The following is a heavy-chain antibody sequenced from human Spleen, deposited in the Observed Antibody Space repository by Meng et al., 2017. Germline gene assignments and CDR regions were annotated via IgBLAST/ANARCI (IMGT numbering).Heavy chain of an antibody. Sequence: GGSLRLSCAVSGFTFSSYAMTWVRQAPGKGLEWVSYIGRSGTPIYYADSVKGRFTISRDNARNSLYLQMNNLRVEDTAVYYCARDLILVVVAADRGYWGQGTLVTVSS. D-gene: IGHD2-15*01. V-gene: IGHV3-48*03. CDR2: IGRSGTPI. J-gene: IGHJ4*02. CDR1: GFTFSSYA. CDR3: ARDLILVVVAADRGY.